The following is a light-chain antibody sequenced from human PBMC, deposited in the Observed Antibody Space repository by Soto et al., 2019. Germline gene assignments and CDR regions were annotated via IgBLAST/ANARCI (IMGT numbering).Light chain of an antibody. CDR1: QSVVYSDGTAY. J-gene: IGKJ1*01. CDR3: MQGTHWPPT. Sequence: DVVMTQSPLSLPVTLGQPASISCRSSQSVVYSDGTAYLTWFQQRPGQSPRRLIYQVSNRDSGVPDRFSGSGSGTDFTLKISRVEAEDVGIYYCMQGTHWPPTFGRGTMVEIK. V-gene: IGKV2-30*01. CDR2: QVS.